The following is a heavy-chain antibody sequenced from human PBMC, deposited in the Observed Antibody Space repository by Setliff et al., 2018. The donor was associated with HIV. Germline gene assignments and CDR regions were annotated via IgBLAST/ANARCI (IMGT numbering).Heavy chain of an antibody. D-gene: IGHD3-22*01. CDR1: GGSISGYY. V-gene: IGHV4-59*08. CDR2: IYYSGST. J-gene: IGHJ5*01. Sequence: PSETLSLTCSVSGGSISGYYWNWVRQPPGKGLEWMGYIYYSGSTDYNPALKRRVTISLDTSKNQFSLKLSSVTAADTAVYYCAMLDTSDYFRNNWFDSWGQGTLVTVSS. CDR3: AMLDTSDYFRNNWFDS.